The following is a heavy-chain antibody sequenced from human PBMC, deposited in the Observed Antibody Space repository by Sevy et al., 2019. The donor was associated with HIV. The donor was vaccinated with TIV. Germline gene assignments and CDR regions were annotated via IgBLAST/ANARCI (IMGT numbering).Heavy chain of an antibody. J-gene: IGHJ2*01. D-gene: IGHD3-16*01. V-gene: IGHV3-11*01. CDR1: GFTFSDHY. CDR2: ISTSGGTI. Sequence: GGSLRLSCIASGFTFSDHYMSWIRQAPGKGLEWISHISTSGGTIFYADSVKGRFTIPRDNVRIKSSLYLQMDGLRAEDTAIYYCAKHDYVSTYWYFDLWGRGTLVTVSS. CDR3: AKHDYVSTYWYFDL.